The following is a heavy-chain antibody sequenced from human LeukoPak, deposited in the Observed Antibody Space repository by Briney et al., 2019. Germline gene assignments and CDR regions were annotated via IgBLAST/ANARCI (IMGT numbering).Heavy chain of an antibody. CDR3: ASQPVVYDSSGYYYSDY. CDR2: IYPGDSDT. Sequence: GESLKISCKGSGYRFTNYWIGWVRQMPGKGLEWMGIIYPGDSDTRYSPSFQGQVTISADKSITTAYLQWSSLKASDTAMYYCASQPVVYDSSGYYYSDYWGQGTLVTVSS. CDR1: GYRFTNYW. J-gene: IGHJ4*02. D-gene: IGHD3-22*01. V-gene: IGHV5-51*01.